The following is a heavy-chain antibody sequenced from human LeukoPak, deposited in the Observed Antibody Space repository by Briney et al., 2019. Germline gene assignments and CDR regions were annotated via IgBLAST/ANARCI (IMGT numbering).Heavy chain of an antibody. V-gene: IGHV3-23*01. CDR2: ISGSGGST. J-gene: IGHJ4*02. D-gene: IGHD6-13*01. CDR1: GFTFSSYA. CDR3: AKRTRAAAGTYYFDY. Sequence: GGSLRLSCAASGFTFSSYAMSWVRQAPGRGLEWVSAISGSGGSTYYADSVKGRFTISRDNSKNTLYLQMNSLRAEDTAVYYCAKRTRAAAGTYYFDYWGQGTLVTVSS.